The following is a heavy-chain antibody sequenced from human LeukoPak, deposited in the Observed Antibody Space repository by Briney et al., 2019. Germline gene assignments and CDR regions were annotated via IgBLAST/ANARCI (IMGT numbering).Heavy chain of an antibody. CDR1: GGTFISYA. CDR3: ARSTVALGYFDY. D-gene: IGHD4-23*01. CDR2: IIPIFGTA. Sequence: SVKVSCKASGGTFISYAISWVRQAPGQGLEWMGGIIPIFGTAIYAQKFQGRVTITADESTSTAYMELSSLRSEDTAVYYCARSTVALGYFDYWGQGTLVTVSS. J-gene: IGHJ4*02. V-gene: IGHV1-69*13.